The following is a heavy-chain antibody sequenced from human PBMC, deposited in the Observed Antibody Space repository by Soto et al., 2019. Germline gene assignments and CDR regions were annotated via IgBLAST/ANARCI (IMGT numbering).Heavy chain of an antibody. CDR3: ARGQDYCSGGSCYYWFDP. J-gene: IGHJ5*02. D-gene: IGHD2-15*01. CDR2: INHSGST. V-gene: IGHV4-34*01. Sequence: QVQLQQWGAGLLKPSETLSLTCAVYGGSFSGYYWSWIRQPPGKGLEWIGEINHSGSTNYNPSLKSRVTRSVDTSKNQFSLKLSSVTAADTAVYYCARGQDYCSGGSCYYWFDPWGQGTLVTVSS. CDR1: GGSFSGYY.